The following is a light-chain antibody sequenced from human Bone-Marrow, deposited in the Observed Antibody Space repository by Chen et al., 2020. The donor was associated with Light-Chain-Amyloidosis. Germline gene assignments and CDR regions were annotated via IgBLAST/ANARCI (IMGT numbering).Light chain of an antibody. J-gene: IGLJ3*02. CDR3: TSYTGTLV. CDR2: EVS. V-gene: IGLV2-14*01. CDR1: SSDVGNYNH. Sequence: QSALPQPASVSGSPGQSITISCSGISSDVGNYNHVSWYQQHPGKAPKLLIYEVSNRPSGFSCRFSGSKSGNTASLTISGLQAEDEAFYYCTSYTGTLVFGGGTKLTVL.